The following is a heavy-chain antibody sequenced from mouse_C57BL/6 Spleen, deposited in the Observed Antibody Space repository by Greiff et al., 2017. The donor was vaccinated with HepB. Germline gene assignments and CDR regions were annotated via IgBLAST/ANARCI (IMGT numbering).Heavy chain of an antibody. J-gene: IGHJ4*01. CDR1: GYAFSSYW. CDR3: ARQRGDDYAMDD. Sequence: VKLQESGAELVKPGASVKISCKASGYAFSSYWMNWVKQRPGKGLEWIGQIYPGDGDTNYNGKFKGKATLTADKSSSTAYMQLSSLTSEDSAVYFCARQRGDDYAMDDWGQGTSVTVSS. CDR2: IYPGDGDT. V-gene: IGHV1-80*01.